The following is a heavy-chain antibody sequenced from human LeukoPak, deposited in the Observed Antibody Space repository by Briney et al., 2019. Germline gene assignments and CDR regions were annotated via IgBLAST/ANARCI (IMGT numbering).Heavy chain of an antibody. CDR3: AATIKRDYGDTNLDY. D-gene: IGHD4/OR15-4a*01. J-gene: IGHJ4*02. CDR1: GDSISSYF. CDR2: MHNGRYS. Sequence: SETLSLTCSVPGDSISSYFWSWIRQPPGKGLEWIGYMHNGRYSNYNPSLKSRVTISGDTSKNQHSLKLTSVTAADTAVYFCAATIKRDYGDTNLDYWGQGTLVTVSS. V-gene: IGHV4-59*01.